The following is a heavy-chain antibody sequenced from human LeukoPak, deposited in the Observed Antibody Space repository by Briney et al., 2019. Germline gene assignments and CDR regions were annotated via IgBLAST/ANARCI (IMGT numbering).Heavy chain of an antibody. J-gene: IGHJ5*02. D-gene: IGHD2-2*02. CDR1: GYTFTGYY. CDR3: ARDGLKSVPAVIWSYNWFDP. V-gene: IGHV1-2*02. Sequence: ASVKVSCKASGYTFTGYYMHWVRQAPGQGLEWMGWINPNSGGTNYAQKFQGRVTMTRDTSISTAYMELSRLRSDDTAVYYCARDGLKSVPAVIWSYNWFDPWGQGTLVTVSS. CDR2: INPNSGGT.